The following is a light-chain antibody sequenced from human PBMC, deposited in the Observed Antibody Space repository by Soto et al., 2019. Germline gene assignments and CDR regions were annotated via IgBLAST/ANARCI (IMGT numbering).Light chain of an antibody. J-gene: IGLJ3*02. Sequence: QSALTQPASVSGSPGQSITISCTGTSSDVGGYNLVSWYQQHPGKAPKVMIYEVSNRPSGVSNRFSGSKSGNTASLTISGLQADDEADYYCSSHTSSTTLVFGGGTKLTVL. CDR3: SSHTSSTTLV. CDR1: SSDVGGYNL. V-gene: IGLV2-14*01. CDR2: EVS.